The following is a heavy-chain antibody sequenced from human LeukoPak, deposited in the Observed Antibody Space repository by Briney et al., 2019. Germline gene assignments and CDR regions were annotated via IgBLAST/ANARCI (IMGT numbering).Heavy chain of an antibody. CDR1: GGSISSYY. CDR2: IYYSGST. CDR3: ASSSDWGYYYYYMDV. J-gene: IGHJ6*03. D-gene: IGHD6-25*01. Sequence: SETLSLTCTVSGGSISSYYWSWIRQPPGKGLEWIGYIYYSGSTNYNPSLKSRVTISVDTSKNQFSLKLSSVTAADTAVYYCASSSDWGYYYYYMDVWGKGTTVTVSS. V-gene: IGHV4-59*08.